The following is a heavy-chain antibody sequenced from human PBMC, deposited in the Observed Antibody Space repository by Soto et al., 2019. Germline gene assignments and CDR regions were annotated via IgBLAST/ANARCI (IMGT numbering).Heavy chain of an antibody. J-gene: IGHJ3*02. V-gene: IGHV3-23*01. CDR3: SKKDGTDGYSDAFDI. Sequence: PWWSLKLCCTASGFTFSKYAMSWGRKAPGKGLEWVSSISGGGDYTYYAGSVKGRFTISRDNSKNTLFLQMNSLRVEDTALYYCSKKDGTDGYSDAFDIWGRGTMVTVSS. D-gene: IGHD3-22*01. CDR2: ISGGGDYT. CDR1: GFTFSKYA.